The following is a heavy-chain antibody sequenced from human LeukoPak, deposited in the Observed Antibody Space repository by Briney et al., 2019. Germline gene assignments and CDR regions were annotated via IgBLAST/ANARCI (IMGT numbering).Heavy chain of an antibody. Sequence: ASVKVSCKASGYIFTSYYIHWVRQAPGQGLEWMGIINPSGGSTSYAQKFQGRVTMTRDTSRSTVYMELNSLRSEDTAVYYCATAVGPIVVGLFWGQGTLVTVSS. J-gene: IGHJ4*02. CDR3: ATAVGPIVVGLF. CDR1: GYIFTSYY. V-gene: IGHV1-46*01. D-gene: IGHD3-22*01. CDR2: INPSGGST.